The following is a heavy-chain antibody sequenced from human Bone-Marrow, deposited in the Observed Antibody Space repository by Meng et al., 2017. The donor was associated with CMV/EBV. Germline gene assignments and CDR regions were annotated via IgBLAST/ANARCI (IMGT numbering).Heavy chain of an antibody. V-gene: IGHV1-2*02. D-gene: IGHD2-2*01. CDR3: ARAHCSSTSCLIDY. Sequence: QVQLVQSGAEVKKPGASVKVSCKASGYTFTGYYMHWVRQASGQGLEWMGWINPNSGGTNYAQKFQGRVTMTRDTSISTAYMKLSRLRSDDTAVYYCARAHCSSTSCLIDYWGQGTLVTVSS. J-gene: IGHJ4*02. CDR1: GYTFTGYY. CDR2: INPNSGGT.